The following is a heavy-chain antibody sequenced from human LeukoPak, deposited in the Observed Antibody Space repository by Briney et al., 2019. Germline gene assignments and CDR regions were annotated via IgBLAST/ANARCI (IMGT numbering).Heavy chain of an antibody. V-gene: IGHV3-23*01. Sequence: GGSLRLSCAAPGFIFSSYAMSWVRQAPGKGLEWVSTIYANAVGTYYADSVKGRFTISRDNSKNTLYLQMSSLRAEDTAVYYCAKRVQYDDSHYCIFDYWGQGTLVTVSS. CDR1: GFIFSSYA. J-gene: IGHJ4*02. CDR3: AKRVQYDDSHYCIFDY. CDR2: IYANAVGT. D-gene: IGHD3-22*01.